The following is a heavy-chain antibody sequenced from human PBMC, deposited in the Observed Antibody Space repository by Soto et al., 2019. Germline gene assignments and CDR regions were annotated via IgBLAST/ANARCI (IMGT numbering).Heavy chain of an antibody. Sequence: ASLKVSCKASGYTFTSYGISWVRRAPGQGLEWMGWISAYNGNTNYAQKLQGRVTMTTDTSTSTAYMELRSLRSDDTAVYYCAREDPAAGITLNFDYWGQGTLVTVSS. V-gene: IGHV1-18*01. J-gene: IGHJ4*02. CDR3: AREDPAAGITLNFDY. CDR2: ISAYNGNT. CDR1: GYTFTSYG. D-gene: IGHD6-13*01.